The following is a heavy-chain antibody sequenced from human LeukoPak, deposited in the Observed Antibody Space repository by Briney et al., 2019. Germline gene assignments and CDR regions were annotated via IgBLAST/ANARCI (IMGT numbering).Heavy chain of an antibody. V-gene: IGHV1-18*04. J-gene: IGHJ4*02. CDR1: GYTFTGYY. Sequence: ASVKVSCKASGYTFTGYYMHWVRQAPGQGLEWMGWINAYNGDTNYVQKLQGRVTMTTDTSTSTAYMELRSLRSDDTAVYYCARVGGYYTSPDYWGQGTLVTVFS. CDR3: ARVGGYYTSPDY. D-gene: IGHD3-3*01. CDR2: INAYNGDT.